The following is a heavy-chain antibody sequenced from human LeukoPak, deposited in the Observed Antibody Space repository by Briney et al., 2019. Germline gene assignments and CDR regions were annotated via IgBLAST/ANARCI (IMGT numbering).Heavy chain of an antibody. J-gene: IGHJ2*01. Sequence: GGSLRLSCAASGFTFSSYGMHWARQAPGKGLEWVAVISYDGSNKYYADSVKGRFTISRDNSKNTLYLQMNSLRAEDTAVYYCARGRDLHDYGDYPDCYFDLWGRGTLVTVSS. CDR1: GFTFSSYG. CDR2: ISYDGSNK. D-gene: IGHD4-17*01. CDR3: ARGRDLHDYGDYPDCYFDL. V-gene: IGHV3-30*03.